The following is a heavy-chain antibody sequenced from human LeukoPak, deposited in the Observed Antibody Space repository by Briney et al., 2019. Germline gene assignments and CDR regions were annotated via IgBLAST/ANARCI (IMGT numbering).Heavy chain of an antibody. CDR1: GFTLDDYG. Sequence: PGGSLRLSCAASGFTLDDYGMSWVRQAPGKGLEWVSGINWNGGSTGYADSVKGRFTISRDNAKNSLYLQMNSLRAEDTALYYSARDSRFLEWYSRAYYYYYMDVWGKGTTVTVSS. V-gene: IGHV3-20*04. CDR2: INWNGGST. D-gene: IGHD3-3*01. CDR3: ARDSRFLEWYSRAYYYYYMDV. J-gene: IGHJ6*03.